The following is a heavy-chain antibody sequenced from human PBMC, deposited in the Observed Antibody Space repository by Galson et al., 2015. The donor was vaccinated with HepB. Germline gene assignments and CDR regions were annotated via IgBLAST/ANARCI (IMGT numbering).Heavy chain of an antibody. V-gene: IGHV1-18*04. J-gene: IGHJ1*01. CDR3: ARSPYYDSSGYYYEDEYFQP. CDR2: ISAYNGNT. D-gene: IGHD3-22*01. CDR1: GYTFTSYG. Sequence: SVKVSCKASGYTFTSYGISWVRQAPGQGLEWMGWISAYNGNTNYAQKLQGRVTMTTDTSTSAAYMELRSLRSDDTAVYYCARSPYYDSSGYYYEDEYFQPWGQGTLVTVSS.